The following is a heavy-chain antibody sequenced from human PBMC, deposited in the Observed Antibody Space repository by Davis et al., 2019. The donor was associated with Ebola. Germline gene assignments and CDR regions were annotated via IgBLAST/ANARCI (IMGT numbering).Heavy chain of an antibody. D-gene: IGHD2/OR15-2a*01. CDR1: GFTLSKYW. CDR2: INPDGSST. Sequence: GESLKISCAASGFTLSKYWVHWVRQAPGKGLVWVSRINPDGSSTAYADSVKGRFTISSDNAKDTLYLQMNSRRAEDTAVYYCTRILRGYWGQGALVTVSS. V-gene: IGHV3-74*01. CDR3: TRILRGY. J-gene: IGHJ4*02.